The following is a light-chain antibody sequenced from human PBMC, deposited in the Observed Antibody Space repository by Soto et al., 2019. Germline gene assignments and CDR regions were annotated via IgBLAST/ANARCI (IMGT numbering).Light chain of an antibody. CDR3: QKSDHLPL. V-gene: IGKV1-33*01. CDR1: QGVSAY. Sequence: DIQMTQSPSSLSASVGDRVTITCRASQGVSAYLLWYQQTQGRAPKLVIYDAYNLETGVPSTFSGSGFGTDFTFTISSLRPEDIATYYCQKSDHLPLFGPGTKVDIK. J-gene: IGKJ3*01. CDR2: DAY.